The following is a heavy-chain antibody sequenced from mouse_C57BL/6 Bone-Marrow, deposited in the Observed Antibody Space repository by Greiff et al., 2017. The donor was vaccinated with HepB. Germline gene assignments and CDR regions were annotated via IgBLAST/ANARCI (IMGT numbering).Heavy chain of an antibody. CDR3: ARGRWLLWFAY. CDR2: IYPRSGNT. V-gene: IGHV1-81*01. J-gene: IGHJ3*01. Sequence: VQLQKSGAELARPGASVKLSCKASGYTFTSYGISWVKQRTGQGLEWIGEIYPRSGNTYYNEKFKGKATLTADKSSSTAYMELRSLTSEDSAVYFCARGRWLLWFAYWGQGTLVTVSA. D-gene: IGHD2-3*01. CDR1: GYTFTSYG.